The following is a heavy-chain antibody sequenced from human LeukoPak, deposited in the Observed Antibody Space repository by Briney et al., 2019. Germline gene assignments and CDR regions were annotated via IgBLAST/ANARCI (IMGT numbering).Heavy chain of an antibody. J-gene: IGHJ6*02. CDR1: RGTFSSYA. CDR3: ARAHLAVAGTLDYYYYYGMDV. D-gene: IGHD6-19*01. CDR2: IIPIFGTA. V-gene: IGHV1-69*13. Sequence: SVKVSCKASRGTFSSYAISWVRQAPGQGLEWMGGIIPIFGTANYAQKFQGRVTITADESTSTAYMELSSLRSEDTAVYYCARAHLAVAGTLDYYYYYGMDVWGQGTTVTVSS.